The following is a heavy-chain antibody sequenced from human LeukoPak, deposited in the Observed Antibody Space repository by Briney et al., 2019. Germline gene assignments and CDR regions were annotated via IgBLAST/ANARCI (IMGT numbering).Heavy chain of an antibody. J-gene: IGHJ4*02. CDR3: AREKQSGGTPFDY. Sequence: GRSLRLSCVASGFTFTGHSMHWVRQAPGKGLEWVAVVAHDEKTIFYADSLKGRFTVSRDNSKNTVYLQMNSLRDEDTAVYYCAREKQSGGTPFDYWGRGSLVTVSS. V-gene: IGHV3-30*04. CDR1: GFTFTGHS. D-gene: IGHD1-26*01. CDR2: VAHDEKTI.